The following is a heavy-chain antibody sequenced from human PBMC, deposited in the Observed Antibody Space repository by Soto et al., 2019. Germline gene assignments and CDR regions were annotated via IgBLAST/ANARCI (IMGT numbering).Heavy chain of an antibody. J-gene: IGHJ5*02. CDR3: TRLADIVGIPRNP. D-gene: IGHD2-2*01. V-gene: IGHV3-73*01. CDR1: GFTFSDSA. CDR2: IRIKANSFAT. Sequence: EEQLVESGGGLVQPGGSLKLSCATSGFTFSDSAIHWVRQASGKGLEWIGRIRIKANSFATAYVASVKGRFTISRDDSKNTAYWQMNTLKYEAPAVYYCTRLADIVGIPRNPWGQGTLVTVAS.